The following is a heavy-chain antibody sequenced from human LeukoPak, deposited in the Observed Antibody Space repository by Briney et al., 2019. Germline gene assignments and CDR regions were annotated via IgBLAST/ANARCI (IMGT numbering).Heavy chain of an antibody. J-gene: IGHJ4*02. D-gene: IGHD3-22*01. CDR1: GFTFSSYA. CDR3: ARANVITMIVVDIGGYFDY. Sequence: HPGGSLRLSCAASGFTFSSYAMHWVRQAPGKGLEWVAVISYDGSNKYYADSVKGRFTISRDNSKNTLYLQMNSLRAEDTAVYYCARANVITMIVVDIGGYFDYWGQGTLVTVSS. V-gene: IGHV3-30-3*01. CDR2: ISYDGSNK.